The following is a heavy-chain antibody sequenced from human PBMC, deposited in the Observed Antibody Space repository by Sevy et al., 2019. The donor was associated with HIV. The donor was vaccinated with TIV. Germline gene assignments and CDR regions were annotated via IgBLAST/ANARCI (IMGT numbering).Heavy chain of an antibody. CDR3: AKDVRDPSWYDDFWSGSPSFDY. D-gene: IGHD3-3*01. CDR2: MSGRGDSR. V-gene: IGHV3-23*01. Sequence: GGSLRLSCVASGFRFESQAMSWVRQAPGKGLEWVSGMSGRGDSRGYAHSVKGRFTISRDNSKNTVYLQMNNLTAEDTALYYYAKDVRDPSWYDDFWSGSPSFDYWGRGILVTVSS. J-gene: IGHJ4*01. CDR1: GFRFESQA.